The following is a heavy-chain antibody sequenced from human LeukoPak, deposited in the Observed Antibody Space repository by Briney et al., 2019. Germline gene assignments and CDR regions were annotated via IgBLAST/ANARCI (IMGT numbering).Heavy chain of an antibody. J-gene: IGHJ6*03. Sequence: GGSLRLSCAASGFTFSSCGTSWVRQAPGKGLEWVSYISSSGSTIYYADSVKGRFTISRDNAKNSLYLQMNSLRAEDTAVYYCAKEGFYYMDVWGKGTTVTISS. CDR3: AKEGFYYMDV. CDR2: ISSSGSTI. V-gene: IGHV3-48*04. CDR1: GFTFSSCG.